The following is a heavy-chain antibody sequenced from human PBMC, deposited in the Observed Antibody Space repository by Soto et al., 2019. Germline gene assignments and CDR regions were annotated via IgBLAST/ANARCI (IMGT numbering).Heavy chain of an antibody. CDR3: ARGLYGDYYGMDV. D-gene: IGHD3-10*01. V-gene: IGHV1-3*01. Sequence: EASVKVSCKASGCTFTSYAIHWVRQAPGQRLEWMGWINAGNGNTKYSQKFQGRVTITRDTSASTAYMELSSLRSEDTAVYYCARGLYGDYYGMDVWGQGTTVTVSS. CDR1: GCTFTSYA. CDR2: INAGNGNT. J-gene: IGHJ6*02.